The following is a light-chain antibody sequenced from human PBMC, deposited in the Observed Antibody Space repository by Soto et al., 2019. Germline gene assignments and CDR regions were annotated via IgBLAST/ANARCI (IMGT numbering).Light chain of an antibody. J-gene: IGKJ3*01. CDR1: QGISSY. CDR3: HQYYSYPTI. CDR2: AAS. Sequence: AIRMTQSPSSFSASTGDRVTITCRASQGISSYLAWYQQKPGKAPKLLIYAASTLQSGVPSRFSGSGSGTEFTLTISCLQSEDFATYYCHQYYSYPTIFGPGTKVDIK. V-gene: IGKV1-8*01.